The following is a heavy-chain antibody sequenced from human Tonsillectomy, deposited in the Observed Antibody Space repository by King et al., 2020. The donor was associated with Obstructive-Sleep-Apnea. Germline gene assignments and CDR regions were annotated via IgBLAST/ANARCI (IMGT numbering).Heavy chain of an antibody. D-gene: IGHD6-19*01. Sequence: VQLVESGGGLVQPGRSLRLSCAASGFTFDDYAMHWVRQAPGKCLEWVSGISWNSGSIGYADSVKGRFTISRDNAKNSLHLQMNSLRAEDTAFYYCAKDNSSGWYRGLDYWGQGTLVIVSS. J-gene: IGHJ4*02. CDR1: GFTFDDYA. CDR2: ISWNSGSI. CDR3: AKDNSSGWYRGLDY. V-gene: IGHV3-9*01.